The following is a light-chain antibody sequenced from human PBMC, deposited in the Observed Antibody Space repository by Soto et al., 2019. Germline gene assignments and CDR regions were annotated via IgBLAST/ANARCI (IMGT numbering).Light chain of an antibody. J-gene: IGKJ3*01. CDR1: QSVSSSY. CDR3: QHYGTSAL. Sequence: EIVLTQSPGTLSLSPGERATLSCRASQSVSSSYLAWYQQKPGQAPRLLIYGASSRATGIPARFSVSASGTTFTLTISRLEPEAFAVYYCQHYGTSALFGPGTKVDIK. CDR2: GAS. V-gene: IGKV3-20*01.